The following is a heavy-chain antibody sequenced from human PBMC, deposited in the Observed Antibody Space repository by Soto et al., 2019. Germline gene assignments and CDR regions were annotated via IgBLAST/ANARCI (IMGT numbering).Heavy chain of an antibody. D-gene: IGHD3-10*02. CDR1: GGSISSRNC. Sequence: SETRSLPCGVSGGSISSRNCWSCVRQPPGKGLEWIGEIYHSGSTNYNPSLKSRVTISVDKPKNQFSLKLSSVTAADTAVYYCASVRGGYYYAMDVWGQGTTVTVSS. CDR2: IYHSGST. CDR3: ASVRGGYYYAMDV. J-gene: IGHJ6*02. V-gene: IGHV4-4*02.